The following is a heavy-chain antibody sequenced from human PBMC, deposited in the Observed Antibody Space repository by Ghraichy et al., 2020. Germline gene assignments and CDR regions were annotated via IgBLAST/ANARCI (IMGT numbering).Heavy chain of an antibody. J-gene: IGHJ6*03. D-gene: IGHD3-22*01. CDR1: GYTFTSYG. CDR2: ISAYNGNT. CDR3: ARAYYDSSGYYYGYYYMDV. V-gene: IGHV1-18*01. Sequence: ASVKVSCKASGYTFTSYGISWVRQAPGQGLEWMGWISAYNGNTNYAQKLQGRVTMTTDTSTSTAYMELRSLRSDDTAVYYCARAYYDSSGYYYGYYYMDVWGKGTTVTVSS.